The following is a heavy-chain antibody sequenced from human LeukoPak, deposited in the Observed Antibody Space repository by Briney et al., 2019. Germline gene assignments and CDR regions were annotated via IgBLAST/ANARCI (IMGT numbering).Heavy chain of an antibody. J-gene: IGHJ5*02. CDR1: GCTFISYT. CDR3: ARDPEVERRGWFDP. Sequence: GASVKVSCKASGCTFISYTISWVRQAPGQGLEWMGWISAYNGNTNYAQKLQGRVTMTTDAFTSTAYMELRSLRSDDTAVYYCARDPEVERRGWFDPWGQGTLVTVSS. CDR2: ISAYNGNT. V-gene: IGHV1-18*01. D-gene: IGHD1-1*01.